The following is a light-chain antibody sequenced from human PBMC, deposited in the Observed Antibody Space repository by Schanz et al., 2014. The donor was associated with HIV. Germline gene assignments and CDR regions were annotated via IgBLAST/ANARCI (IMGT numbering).Light chain of an antibody. CDR1: QSISRY. CDR3: QKYNGAPRT. V-gene: IGKV1-39*01. CDR2: GAS. J-gene: IGKJ1*01. Sequence: DIQMTQSPSSLSASVGDRVTITCRASQSISRYLNWYQQIPGKVPKLLIYGASNLQSGVPSRFSGSGSGTDFTLTISSLQPEDVATYYCQKYNGAPRTFGQGTRVDFK.